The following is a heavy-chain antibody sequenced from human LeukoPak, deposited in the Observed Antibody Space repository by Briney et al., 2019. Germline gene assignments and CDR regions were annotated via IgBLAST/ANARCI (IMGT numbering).Heavy chain of an antibody. Sequence: SETLSLTCNVFGDSVSSNHWNWIRQPPGKGLEWIGTFYSDGSTTYNPSLKSRLTISVNTSKNQFSQKLTSVTAADTAVYYCARSLSGLDSGDRWGQGTLVTVSS. CDR1: GDSVSSNH. CDR3: ARSLSGLDSGDR. J-gene: IGHJ5*02. D-gene: IGHD5-12*01. V-gene: IGHV4-59*02. CDR2: FYSDGST.